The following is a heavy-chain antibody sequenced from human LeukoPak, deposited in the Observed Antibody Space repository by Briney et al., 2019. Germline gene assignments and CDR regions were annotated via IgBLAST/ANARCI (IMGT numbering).Heavy chain of an antibody. Sequence: ASVKVSCKASGYTFTSYGISWVRQAPGQGLEWMGWISAYNGNTNYAQKLQGRVTMTTDTSTSTAYMELRSLRSDDTAVYYCAREPGFWYCGSGSYYPFDYWGQGTLVTVSS. J-gene: IGHJ4*02. D-gene: IGHD3-10*01. CDR1: GYTFTSYG. CDR3: AREPGFWYCGSGSYYPFDY. V-gene: IGHV1-18*01. CDR2: ISAYNGNT.